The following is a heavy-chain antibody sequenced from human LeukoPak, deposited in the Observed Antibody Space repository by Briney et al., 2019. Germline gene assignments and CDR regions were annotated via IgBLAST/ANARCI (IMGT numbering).Heavy chain of an antibody. D-gene: IGHD1-26*01. CDR2: ISAYNSNT. CDR1: GCSFTSYG. J-gene: IGHJ6*03. CDR3: AREGGVARVSYHYMDV. V-gene: IGHV1-18*01. Sequence: ASVTLSRKSSGCSFTSYGNSWVWIAPGQGHELMGLISAYNSNTTYAHKLHGRLTITTETSTNTAYFQLVSLGSDATAADYCAREGGVARVSYHYMDVWGKGTTVTVSS.